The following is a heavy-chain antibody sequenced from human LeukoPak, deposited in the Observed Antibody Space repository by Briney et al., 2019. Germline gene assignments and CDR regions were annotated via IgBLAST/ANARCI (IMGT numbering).Heavy chain of an antibody. D-gene: IGHD2-21*02. J-gene: IGHJ3*02. V-gene: IGHV4-59*01. CDR2: IYYSGST. Sequence: PSETLSLTCTVSGGSISSYYWSWIRQPPGKGLEWIGYIYYSGSTNYNPSLKSRVTISVDTSKNQFSLKLSSVTAADTAVYYCARRDREAFDIWGQGTMVTVSS. CDR1: GGSISSYY. CDR3: ARRDREAFDI.